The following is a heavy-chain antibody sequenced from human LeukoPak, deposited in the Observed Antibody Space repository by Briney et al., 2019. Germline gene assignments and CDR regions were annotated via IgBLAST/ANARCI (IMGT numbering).Heavy chain of an antibody. D-gene: IGHD5-18*01. CDR2: INPNSGGT. CDR3: ARGLGYGYGSKFDY. J-gene: IGHJ4*02. Sequence: ASVKVSCKASGYTFTGYYMHWVRQAPGQGLEWMGWINPNSGGTNYAQKFQGRVTMTRDTSISTAYMELSRLRSDDTAVYYCARGLGYGYGSKFDYWGQGTLVTVSS. V-gene: IGHV1-2*02. CDR1: GYTFTGYY.